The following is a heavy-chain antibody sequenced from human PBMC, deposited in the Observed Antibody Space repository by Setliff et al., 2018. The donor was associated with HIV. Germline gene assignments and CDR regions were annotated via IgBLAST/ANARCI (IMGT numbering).Heavy chain of an antibody. D-gene: IGHD3-16*01. Sequence: SVKVSCKASGGTFSSYAISWVRQAPGQGLEWMGGTIPIIGITNQAQKFQGRVTITADKSTNTAYMELSSLRSEDTAVYYCAKDRGRGNWLDPWGQGTLVTVSS. CDR1: GGTFSSYA. V-gene: IGHV1-69*10. CDR3: AKDRGRGNWLDP. J-gene: IGHJ5*02. CDR2: TIPIIGIT.